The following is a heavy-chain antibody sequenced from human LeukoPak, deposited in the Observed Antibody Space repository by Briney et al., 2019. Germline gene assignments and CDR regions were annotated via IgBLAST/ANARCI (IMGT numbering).Heavy chain of an antibody. CDR2: ISYIGST. D-gene: IGHD4-23*01. Sequence: PSETLSLTCTVSGGFISGYYWSWIRQPPGKELEWIGYISYIGSTNYNPSLKSRVTISVDTSKNQFSLKLTSVTAADTAVYYCASHPTVVTARDAFDIWGQGTMVTVSS. CDR1: GGFISGYY. CDR3: ASHPTVVTARDAFDI. V-gene: IGHV4-59*08. J-gene: IGHJ3*02.